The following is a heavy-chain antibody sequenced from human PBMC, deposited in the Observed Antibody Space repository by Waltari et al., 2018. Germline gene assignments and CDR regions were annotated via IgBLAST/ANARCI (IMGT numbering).Heavy chain of an antibody. D-gene: IGHD3-3*01. Sequence: QITLKESGPTLVKPTQTLTLTCTFSGFSLSTSGVGVGWIRQPPGKALEWLALIYWNDDKRYSPSLKSRLTITKDTSKNQVVLTMTNMDPVDTATYYCAHYGNDDFWSGYSSCLDYWGQGTLVTVSS. CDR1: GFSLSTSGVG. CDR2: IYWNDDK. J-gene: IGHJ4*02. CDR3: AHYGNDDFWSGYSSCLDY. V-gene: IGHV2-5*01.